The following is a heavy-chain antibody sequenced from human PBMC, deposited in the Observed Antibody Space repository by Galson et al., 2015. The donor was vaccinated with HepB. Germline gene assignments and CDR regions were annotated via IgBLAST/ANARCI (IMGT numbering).Heavy chain of an antibody. CDR1: GGSFSGYY. CDR2: INHSGST. J-gene: IGHJ4*02. Sequence: ETLSLTCAVYGGSFSGYYWSWIRQPPGKGLEWIGEINHSGSTNYNPSLKSRVAISVDTSRNRFSLKLSSVTAADTAVYYCASSIAARPRLLFDYWGQGTLVTVSS. CDR3: ASSIAARPRLLFDY. D-gene: IGHD6-6*01. V-gene: IGHV4-34*01.